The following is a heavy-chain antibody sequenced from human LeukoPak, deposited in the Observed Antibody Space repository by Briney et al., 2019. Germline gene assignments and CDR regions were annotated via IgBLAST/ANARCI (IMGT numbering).Heavy chain of an antibody. CDR3: ARDPQRRDGYNIDY. CDR2: IKPNSGDT. CDR1: GYTFTGYY. D-gene: IGHD5-24*01. Sequence: GASVKVSCKASGYTFTGYYIHWVRQAPGQGLEWMGLIKPNSGDTKYAQKFQGRVTMTRDTSISTAYMELSRLRSDDTAVYYCARDPQRRDGYNIDYWGQGTLVTVSS. J-gene: IGHJ4*02. V-gene: IGHV1-2*02.